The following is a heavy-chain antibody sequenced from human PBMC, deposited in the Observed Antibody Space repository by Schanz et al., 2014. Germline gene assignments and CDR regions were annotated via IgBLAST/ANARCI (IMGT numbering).Heavy chain of an antibody. CDR1: GFTFSSYT. Sequence: QVQLVESGGGLVKPGGSLRLSCAASGFTFSSYTMKWVRQAPGKGLEWLSYISRDGTTSYYADSVKGRFTISRDNAKNSLYLEMTSLRGEDTAVYYCARENLNWEAFDIWGQGTVVTVSS. CDR3: ARENLNWEAFDI. V-gene: IGHV3-11*01. D-gene: IGHD7-27*01. CDR2: ISRDGTTS. J-gene: IGHJ3*02.